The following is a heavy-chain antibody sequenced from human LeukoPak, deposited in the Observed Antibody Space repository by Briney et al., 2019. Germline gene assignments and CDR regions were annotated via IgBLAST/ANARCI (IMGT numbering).Heavy chain of an antibody. CDR3: AKGKYIVVVPAASPFDY. Sequence: PGGSLRLSCAASGFTFSSYAMSWVRQAPGKGLEWVSAISGSGGSTYYADSVKGRFTISRDNSKNTLYLQMNSLRAEDTAVYYCAKGKYIVVVPAASPFDYWGQGTLVTVSS. CDR1: GFTFSSYA. CDR2: ISGSGGST. V-gene: IGHV3-23*01. J-gene: IGHJ4*02. D-gene: IGHD2-2*01.